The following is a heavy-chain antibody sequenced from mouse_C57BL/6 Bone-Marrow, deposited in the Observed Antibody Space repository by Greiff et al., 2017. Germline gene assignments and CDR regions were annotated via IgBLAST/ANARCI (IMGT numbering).Heavy chain of an antibody. CDR2: IYPGGGYT. CDR3: ARTGYGSGNYAMEY. CDR1: GYTFTNYW. Sequence: QVQLQQSGAELVRPGTSVKMSCKASGYTFTNYWIGWAKQRPGHGLEWIGDIYPGGGYTNYNEKFKGKATLTADKSSSTAYMQYSSLTSEDSAIYSGARTGYGSGNYAMEYGGQGTSVTVSS. J-gene: IGHJ4*01. V-gene: IGHV1-63*01. D-gene: IGHD1-1*01.